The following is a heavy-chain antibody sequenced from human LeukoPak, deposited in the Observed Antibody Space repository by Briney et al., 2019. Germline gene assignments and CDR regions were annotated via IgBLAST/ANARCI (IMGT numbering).Heavy chain of an antibody. V-gene: IGHV4-59*01. Sequence: SETLSLTRTVSGGSISSYYWSWIRQPPGKGLEWIGHIYYSGSTNYNPSLKSRVTISVDTSKNQFSLKLSSVTAADTAVYYCSGGGDILTGYYPNFDYWGQGTLVTVSS. CDR3: SGGGDILTGYYPNFDY. CDR2: IYYSGST. D-gene: IGHD3-9*01. J-gene: IGHJ4*02. CDR1: GGSISSYY.